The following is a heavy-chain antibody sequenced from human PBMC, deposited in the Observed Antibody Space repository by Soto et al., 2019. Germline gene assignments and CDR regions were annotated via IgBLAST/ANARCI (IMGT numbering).Heavy chain of an antibody. V-gene: IGHV4-34*01. D-gene: IGHD3-22*01. Sequence: QVQLQQWGAGLLKPSETLSLTCAVYGGSFSGYYWSWIRQPPGKGLEWIGEINHSGSTNYNPSLKSRVTISVDTSKNQFSLKLSSVTAADTAVYYCARVIRSYYYDSSGYYTRKLSGGDFDYWGQGTLVTVSS. CDR1: GGSFSGYY. CDR3: ARVIRSYYYDSSGYYTRKLSGGDFDY. J-gene: IGHJ4*02. CDR2: INHSGST.